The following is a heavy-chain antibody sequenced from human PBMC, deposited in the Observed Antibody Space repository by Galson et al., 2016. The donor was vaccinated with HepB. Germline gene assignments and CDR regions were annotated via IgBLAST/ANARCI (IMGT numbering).Heavy chain of an antibody. Sequence: SLPLPCPASGLTLSRYDAHWVRNVTGKGLEWVSAIGTAGDTYYPGSVKGRFTISRENAKNSLYLQMNSLRDEDTAVYYCARDGGGTGGYYYYAMDVWGQGTTVTVSS. V-gene: IGHV3-13*01. CDR3: ARDGGGTGGYYYYAMDV. D-gene: IGHD1-14*01. CDR1: GLTLSRYD. CDR2: IGTAGDT. J-gene: IGHJ6*02.